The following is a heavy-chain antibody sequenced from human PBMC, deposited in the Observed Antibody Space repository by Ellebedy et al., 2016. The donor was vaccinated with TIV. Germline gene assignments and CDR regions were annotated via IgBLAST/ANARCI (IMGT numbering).Heavy chain of an antibody. CDR2: ISDSGGNT. CDR3: TKDVYSSSLNWFDS. Sequence: GESLKISCAASGFTFSRYAMSWVRQAPGKVLEWVSGISDSGGNTFYADSVKGRFTISRDNSKNTLFLQMIRLRAEDTAIYYCTKDVYSSSLNWFDSWGQGALVTVSS. CDR1: GFTFSRYA. V-gene: IGHV3-23*01. J-gene: IGHJ5*01. D-gene: IGHD6-13*01.